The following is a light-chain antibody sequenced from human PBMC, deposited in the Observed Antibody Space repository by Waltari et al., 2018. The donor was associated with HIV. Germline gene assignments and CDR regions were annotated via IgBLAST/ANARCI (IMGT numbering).Light chain of an antibody. CDR3: QQFYKIPWT. J-gene: IGKJ1*01. CDR1: MSVLYEANSKKY. V-gene: IGKV4-1*01. Sequence: DIVMTQSPCFLSVAAGGRATIKCKATMSVLYEANSKKYLAWYQQKPGQPPKLLLSWSSTRESGISARFSGSGSGTDFTLTINNVESDDAAIYFCQQFYKIPWTFGQGTKVEI. CDR2: WSS.